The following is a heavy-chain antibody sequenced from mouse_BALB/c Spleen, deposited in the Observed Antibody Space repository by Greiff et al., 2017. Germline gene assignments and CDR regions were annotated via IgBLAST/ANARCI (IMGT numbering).Heavy chain of an antibody. CDR2: IYPGSGNT. V-gene: IGHV1-84*02. Sequence: LMESGPELVKPGASVKISCKASGYTFTDYYINWVKQKPGQGLEWIGWIYPGSGNTKYNEKFKGKATLTVDTSSSTAYMQLSSLTSEDTAVYFCASDGYYYAMDYWGQGTSVTVSS. J-gene: IGHJ4*01. CDR3: ASDGYYYAMDY. D-gene: IGHD1-1*01. CDR1: GYTFTDYY.